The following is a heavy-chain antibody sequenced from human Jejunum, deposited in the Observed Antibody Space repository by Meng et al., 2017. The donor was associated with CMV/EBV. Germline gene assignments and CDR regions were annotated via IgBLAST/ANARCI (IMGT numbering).Heavy chain of an antibody. Sequence: VSGGSLTTPNYSWFWIRLPPGKGLEWISLVEDGGTTRYKPSLVSRVSISVDTSKNQFSLTLNSVTAADTAIYYCARGGWGNWNFEHWGQGKLVTVSS. CDR2: VEDGGTT. V-gene: IGHV4-61*01. D-gene: IGHD3-16*01. CDR3: ARGGWGNWNFEH. CDR1: GGSLTTPNYS. J-gene: IGHJ4*02.